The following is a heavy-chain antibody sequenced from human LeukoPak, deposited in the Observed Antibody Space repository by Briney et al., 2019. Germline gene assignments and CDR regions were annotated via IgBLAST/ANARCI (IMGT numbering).Heavy chain of an antibody. D-gene: IGHD2-8*01. Sequence: PSETLSLTCTVSGYSISSGYYWGWIRQPPGKGLEWIGSMYHSGSAYYNPSLKSRVTMSVDTSKNQFSLKLSSVTAADTAVYYCASEMGGNWFDPWGQGTLVTVSS. V-gene: IGHV4-38-2*02. CDR1: GYSISSGYY. CDR3: ASEMGGNWFDP. J-gene: IGHJ5*02. CDR2: MYHSGSA.